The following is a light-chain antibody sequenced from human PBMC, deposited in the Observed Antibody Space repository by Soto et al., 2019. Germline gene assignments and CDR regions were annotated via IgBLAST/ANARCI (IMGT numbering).Light chain of an antibody. V-gene: IGKV1-13*02. CDR1: QAISSA. J-gene: IGKJ4*01. CDR2: DAS. CDR3: QQFDSNPLT. Sequence: AIQVTQSPSSLSASVGDRVTITCRASQAISSALVWYQQKPGKAPQPLIYDASTLESGVPSRFSGSGYGTDFTLTISSLQPEDFATYYCQQFDSNPLTFGGGTKVDIK.